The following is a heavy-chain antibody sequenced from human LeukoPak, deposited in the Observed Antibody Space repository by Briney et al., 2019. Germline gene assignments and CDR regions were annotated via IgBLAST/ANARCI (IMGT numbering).Heavy chain of an antibody. V-gene: IGHV1-2*02. D-gene: IGHD2-2*01. Sequence: PPASVKVSCKASGYTFTGYYMHWVRQAPGQGLEWMGWISPNSGDTDIAQKFQGRVTMTRDTSIATSYMEVDSLTSDDTAVYYCARESACGTTNCLAPADWLDPWGQGTLVIVSS. CDR3: ARESACGTTNCLAPADWLDP. CDR1: GYTFTGYY. CDR2: ISPNSGDT. J-gene: IGHJ5*02.